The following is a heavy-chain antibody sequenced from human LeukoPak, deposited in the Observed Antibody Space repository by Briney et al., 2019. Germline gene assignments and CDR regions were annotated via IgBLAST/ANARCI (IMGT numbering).Heavy chain of an antibody. CDR1: GYSFTSYW. V-gene: IGHV5-51*01. CDR2: IYPGDSDT. J-gene: IGHJ4*02. CDR3: ARLDMQRWLHPLAFDY. Sequence: GESLKISCKGSGYSFTSYWIGWVRQAPGKGLEGMGIIYPGDSDTRYSPSFQGQVTISADKSISTAYLQWSSLKASDTAMYYCARLDMQRWLHPLAFDYWGQGTLVTVSS. D-gene: IGHD5-24*01.